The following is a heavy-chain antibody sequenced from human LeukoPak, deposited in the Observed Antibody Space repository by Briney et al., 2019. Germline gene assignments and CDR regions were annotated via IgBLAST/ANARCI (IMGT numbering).Heavy chain of an antibody. CDR3: TTVYLTGEGNDY. J-gene: IGHJ4*02. CDR2: IKSKTDGGTT. CDR1: GFIFSNAW. D-gene: IGHD3-9*01. V-gene: IGHV3-15*07. Sequence: GGSLRLSCAASGFIFSNAWMNWARQAPGKGLEWVGRIKSKTDGGTTDYAAPVKGRFIISRDDSKNTLYLQMNSLKTEDTALYYCTTVYLTGEGNDYWGQGTLVTVSS.